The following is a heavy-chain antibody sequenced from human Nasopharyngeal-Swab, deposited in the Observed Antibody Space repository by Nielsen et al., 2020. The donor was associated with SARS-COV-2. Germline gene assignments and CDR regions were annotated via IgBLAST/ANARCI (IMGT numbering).Heavy chain of an antibody. CDR3: VSGSQFDY. CDR1: ANTFTGSY. Sequence: ASVKVSCKASANTFTGSYIHWVRQAPGQGLEWMGWMSPNSGKTGYAQKFQGRVTMTRDTSISTAYMELSSLTSDDTAVYYCVSGSQFDYWGQGTLVTVSS. V-gene: IGHV1-8*02. J-gene: IGHJ4*02. CDR2: MSPNSGKT.